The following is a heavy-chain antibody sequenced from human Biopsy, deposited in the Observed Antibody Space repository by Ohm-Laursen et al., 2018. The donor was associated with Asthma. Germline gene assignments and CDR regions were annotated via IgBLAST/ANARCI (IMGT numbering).Heavy chain of an antibody. D-gene: IGHD2-15*01. V-gene: IGHV4-39*07. CDR3: ARLADCSGGACYSYGWFDP. CDR1: GGSISNSNYY. J-gene: IGHJ5*02. Sequence: SDTLSLTCTVSGGSISNSNYYWGWIRQSPGKGLEWIGSLHYSGSPYYTFYNPSLKSRVTMSLDTSKSQFSLRLTSVTPADTAVYYCARLADCSGGACYSYGWFDPWGQGTRVTVSS. CDR2: LHYSGSPYYT.